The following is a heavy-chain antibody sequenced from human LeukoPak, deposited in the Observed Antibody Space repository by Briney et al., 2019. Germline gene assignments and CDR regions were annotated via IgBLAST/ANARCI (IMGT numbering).Heavy chain of an antibody. CDR2: IIPIFGTA. Sequence: SVKVSCKASGGTFRSYAISWVRQAPGQGLEWMGGIIPIFGTANYAQKFQGRVTITADESTSTAYMELSSLRSEDTAVYYCQADGSGSYYNGGNWFDPWGQGTLVTVSS. J-gene: IGHJ5*02. V-gene: IGHV1-69*13. CDR1: GGTFRSYA. D-gene: IGHD3-10*01. CDR3: QADGSGSYYNGGNWFDP.